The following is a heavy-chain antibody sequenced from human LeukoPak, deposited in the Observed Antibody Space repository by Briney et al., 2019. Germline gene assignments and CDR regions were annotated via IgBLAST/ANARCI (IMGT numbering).Heavy chain of an antibody. V-gene: IGHV3-53*01. Sequence: GGSLRLSCAASGLTVSSNYMGWVRQPAGKGMEWVSFIYSGGSKYYADSVKGRFTISRDNSKNTLYLQMNSLRASDSAMYYCAVGGQQWLVTGPYYFDYWGQGTLVTVSS. J-gene: IGHJ4*02. D-gene: IGHD6-19*01. CDR2: IYSGGSK. CDR3: AVGGQQWLVTGPYYFDY. CDR1: GLTVSSNY.